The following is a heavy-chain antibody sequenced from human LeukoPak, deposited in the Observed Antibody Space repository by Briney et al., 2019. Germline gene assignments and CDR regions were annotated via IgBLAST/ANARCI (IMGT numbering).Heavy chain of an antibody. D-gene: IGHD1-14*01. Sequence: GGSLRLSCAASGFTFSSYSMNWVRQAPGKGLEWVSSISSSSSYIYYADSVEGRFTISRDNAMNSLYLQMNSLRAEDTGVYYCAKEEILPGARSYFDYWGQGALVTVSS. CDR2: ISSSSSYI. CDR1: GFTFSSYS. J-gene: IGHJ4*02. CDR3: AKEEILPGARSYFDY. V-gene: IGHV3-21*01.